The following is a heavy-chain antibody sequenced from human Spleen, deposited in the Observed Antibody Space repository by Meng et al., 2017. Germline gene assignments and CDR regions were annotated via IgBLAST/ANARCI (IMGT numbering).Heavy chain of an antibody. D-gene: IGHD4-11*01. V-gene: IGHV4-34*02. Sequence: QVGRPGGGAELLKPSETLSLTCVVSGGSFSDYYWGWIRQPPGKGLEWIGEINHSGSTNYNPSLESRATISVATSQNNLSLKLSSVTAADSAEYYCARGPTTMAHDFDYWGQGTLVTVSS. CDR3: ARGPTTMAHDFDY. J-gene: IGHJ4*02. CDR2: INHSGST. CDR1: GGSFSDYY.